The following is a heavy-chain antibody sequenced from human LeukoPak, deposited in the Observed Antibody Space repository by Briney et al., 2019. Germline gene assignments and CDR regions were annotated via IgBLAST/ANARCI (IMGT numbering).Heavy chain of an antibody. CDR1: GFTFDDYD. Sequence: GRSLRLSCAASGFTFDDYDMHWVRQAPGKGLEWVSGISWNSGSIGYADSVKGRFTISRDNAKNSLYLQMNSLRAEDTALYYCAKDITYYYGMDVWGQGTTVTVSS. CDR3: AKDITYYYGMDV. J-gene: IGHJ6*02. V-gene: IGHV3-9*01. CDR2: ISWNSGSI.